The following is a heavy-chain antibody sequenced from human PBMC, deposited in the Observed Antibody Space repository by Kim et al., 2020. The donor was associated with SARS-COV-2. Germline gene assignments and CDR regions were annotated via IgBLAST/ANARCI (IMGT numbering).Heavy chain of an antibody. CDR2: ISGSGGST. V-gene: IGHV3-23*01. J-gene: IGHJ6*02. CDR3: AKVRATQGYYYYGMDV. Sequence: GGSLRLSCAASGFTFSSYAMSWVRQAPGKGLEWVSAISGSGGSTYYADSVKGRFTISRDNSKNTLYLQMNSLRAEDTAVYYCAKVRATQGYYYYGMDVWGQGTTGTVSS. D-gene: IGHD1-26*01. CDR1: GFTFSSYA.